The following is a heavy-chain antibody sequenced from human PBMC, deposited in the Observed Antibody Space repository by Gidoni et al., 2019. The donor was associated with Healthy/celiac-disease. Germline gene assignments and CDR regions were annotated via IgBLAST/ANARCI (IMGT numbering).Heavy chain of an antibody. Sequence: EVQLVESGGGWVQPGGSVRRSGAAAGFTVSSNYMSWVRQAPGKGLEWVSVISSGGSTYSADSVTCRFTISRDNSKHTLFLQMTSLRAEDPAVYYCARDAVAAPYPFDYWGQGTLVTVSS. J-gene: IGHJ4*02. CDR1: GFTVSSNY. D-gene: IGHD6-19*01. V-gene: IGHV3-66*02. CDR2: ISSGGST. CDR3: ARDAVAAPYPFDY.